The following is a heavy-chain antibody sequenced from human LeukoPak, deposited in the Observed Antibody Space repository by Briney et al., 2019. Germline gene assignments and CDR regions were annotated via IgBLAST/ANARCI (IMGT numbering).Heavy chain of an antibody. D-gene: IGHD4-23*01. Sequence: SETLSLTCAVYGGSFSGYYWSWIRQPPGKGLEWIGEINHSGSTNYNPSPKSRVTISVDTSKNQFSLKLSSVTAADTAVYYCAYSSGNSFFDYWGQGTLVTVSS. CDR2: INHSGST. CDR1: GGSFSGYY. V-gene: IGHV4-34*01. J-gene: IGHJ4*02. CDR3: AYSSGNSFFDY.